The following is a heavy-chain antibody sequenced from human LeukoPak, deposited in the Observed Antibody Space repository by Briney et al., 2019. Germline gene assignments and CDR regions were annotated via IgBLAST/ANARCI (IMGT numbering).Heavy chain of an antibody. V-gene: IGHV1-2*02. CDR1: GYTFTGYY. CDR2: INPNSGGT. CDR3: ARGHGSSWFDY. J-gene: IGHJ4*02. Sequence: ASVKVSCKASGYTFTGYYMHWVRQAPGQGLEWMGWINPNSGGTNYAQKVQGRGTMTRNTSITTADKELSSLRSEDTAVYYCARGHGSSWFDYWGQGTLVTVSS. D-gene: IGHD6-13*01.